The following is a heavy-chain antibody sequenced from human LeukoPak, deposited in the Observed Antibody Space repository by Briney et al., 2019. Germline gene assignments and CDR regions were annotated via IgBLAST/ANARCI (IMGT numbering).Heavy chain of an antibody. Sequence: ASVKVSCKAPGYTFTSYYMHWVRQAPGQGLEWMGIINPSGGSTSYAQKFQGRVTMTRDTSTSTVYMELSSLRSEDTAVYYCARDSSYQLLSHWFDPWGQGTLVTVSS. CDR2: INPSGGST. D-gene: IGHD2-2*01. V-gene: IGHV1-46*01. J-gene: IGHJ5*02. CDR3: ARDSSYQLLSHWFDP. CDR1: GYTFTSYY.